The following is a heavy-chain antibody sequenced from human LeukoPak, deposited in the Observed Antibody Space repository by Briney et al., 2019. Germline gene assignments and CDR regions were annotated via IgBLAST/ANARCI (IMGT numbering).Heavy chain of an antibody. D-gene: IGHD2-15*01. J-gene: IGHJ4*02. Sequence: GGSLRLSCAASGFTFSNYWMSWVRQAPGKGLEWVANIKQDGSEKYYVDSVRGRFTISRDNAKNSVYLQMNSLRAEDTAVYYCARDKVVGATYLDYWGQGTLVTVSS. CDR2: IKQDGSEK. CDR3: ARDKVVGATYLDY. CDR1: GFTFSNYW. V-gene: IGHV3-7*01.